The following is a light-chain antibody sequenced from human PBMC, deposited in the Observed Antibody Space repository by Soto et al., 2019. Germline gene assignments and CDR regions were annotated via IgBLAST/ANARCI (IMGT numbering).Light chain of an antibody. Sequence: QSALSPPPSASGSRGQSVTISCTGTSSDVGGYNYVSWYQQHPGKAPKLMIYEVSKRPSGVPDRFSGSKSGNTASLTVSVLQAEDEADYYCSSYAGSNNRVFGGGTKVTVL. CDR3: SSYAGSNNRV. V-gene: IGLV2-8*01. CDR2: EVS. J-gene: IGLJ2*01. CDR1: SSDVGGYNY.